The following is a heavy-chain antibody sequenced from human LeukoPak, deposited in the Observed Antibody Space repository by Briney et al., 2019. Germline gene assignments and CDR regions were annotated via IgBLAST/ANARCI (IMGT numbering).Heavy chain of an antibody. V-gene: IGHV4-4*07. CDR3: ARDPRVIVGANHNWVDP. CDR1: GGSISSYY. D-gene: IGHD1-26*01. J-gene: IGHJ5*02. Sequence: SETLSLTCTVSGGSISSYYWSWIRQPAGKGLEWIGRIYASGSTNYNPSLKSRVTMSVDTSKSQFSLKLISVTAADTAVYYCARDPRVIVGANHNWVDPRGQGTLVTVSS. CDR2: IYASGST.